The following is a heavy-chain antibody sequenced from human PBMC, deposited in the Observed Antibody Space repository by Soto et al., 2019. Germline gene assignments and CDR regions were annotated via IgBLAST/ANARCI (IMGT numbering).Heavy chain of an antibody. CDR1: GFTFSSYA. CDR3: AKVLYSSGWYVNDY. D-gene: IGHD6-19*01. V-gene: IGHV3-23*01. CDR2: ISGSGGST. Sequence: GGSLRLSCAASGFTFSSYAMSWVRQAPGKGLEWVSAISGSGGSTYYADSVEGRFTISRDNSKNTLYLQMNSLRAEDTAVYYCAKVLYSSGWYVNDYWGQGTLVTVSS. J-gene: IGHJ4*02.